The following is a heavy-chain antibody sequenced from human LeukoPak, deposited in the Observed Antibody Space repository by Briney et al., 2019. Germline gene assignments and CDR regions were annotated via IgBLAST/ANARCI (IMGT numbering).Heavy chain of an antibody. Sequence: SETPSPTRAVYGGAFRGYYWSWIRQPPGKGLEWIGEINHSGSTNYNPSLKSRVTISVDTSKNQFSLKLSSVTAADTAVYYCARGLQYWYFDLWGRGTLVTVSS. CDR1: GGAFRGYY. CDR3: ARGLQYWYFDL. V-gene: IGHV4-34*01. J-gene: IGHJ2*01. CDR2: INHSGST.